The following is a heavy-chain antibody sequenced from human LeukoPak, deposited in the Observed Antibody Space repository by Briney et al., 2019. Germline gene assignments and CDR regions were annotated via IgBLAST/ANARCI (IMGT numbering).Heavy chain of an antibody. V-gene: IGHV1-69*13. Sequence: AAAVQVSCKASGGTFSSYAISWVRQAPGRELEWMGGIIPIFGSANYAQKFQGGLTITADECTSTAYMELSRLRSEDTAVYYCARMPLMVRGIIELDYWGQGTLVTVSS. CDR1: GGTFSSYA. CDR2: IIPIFGSA. D-gene: IGHD3-10*01. J-gene: IGHJ4*02. CDR3: ARMPLMVRGIIELDY.